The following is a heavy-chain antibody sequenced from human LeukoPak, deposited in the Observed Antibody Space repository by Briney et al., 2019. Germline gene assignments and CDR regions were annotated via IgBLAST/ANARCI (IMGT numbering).Heavy chain of an antibody. J-gene: IGHJ4*02. D-gene: IGHD3-9*01. CDR3: ARDPGYDILTGRKAPFFDY. CDR1: GGTFSSYA. Sequence: SVKVSCKASGGTFSSYAISWVRQAPGQGLEWMGRIIPIFGTANYAQKFQGRVTITTDESTSTAYMELSSLRSEDTAVYYCARDPGYDILTGRKAPFFDYWGEGTLVTVSS. V-gene: IGHV1-69*05. CDR2: IIPIFGTA.